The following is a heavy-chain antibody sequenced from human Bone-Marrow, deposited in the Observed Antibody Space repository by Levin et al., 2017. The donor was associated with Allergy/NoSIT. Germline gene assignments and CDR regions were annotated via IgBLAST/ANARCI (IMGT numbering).Heavy chain of an antibody. CDR1: GDSVSSTSVA. J-gene: IGHJ4*02. D-gene: IGHD6-19*01. Sequence: SQTLSLTCAISGDSVSSTSVAWHWIRQSPSRGLEWLGKTYYRSKWYNEYAISVKSRITFNSDTSKNQLSLQLNSVTPDDAAVYYCARGVAGRLDYWGQGTLVTVSS. CDR2: TYYRSKWYN. CDR3: ARGVAGRLDY. V-gene: IGHV6-1*01.